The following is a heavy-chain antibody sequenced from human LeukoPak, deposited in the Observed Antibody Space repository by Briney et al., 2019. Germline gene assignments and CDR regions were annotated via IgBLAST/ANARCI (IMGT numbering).Heavy chain of an antibody. V-gene: IGHV5-51*01. CDR2: IYPGDSDT. D-gene: IGHD1-20*01. CDR3: ASITADRGY. CDR1: GYSFTTYW. J-gene: IGHJ4*02. Sequence: GESLKISCKGSGYSFTTYWIGWVRQMPGKGLEWMGIIYPGDSDTRYSPSFQGRVTISVDKSINTAYLQWSILKASDTAMYYCASITADRGYWGQGTLVTVSS.